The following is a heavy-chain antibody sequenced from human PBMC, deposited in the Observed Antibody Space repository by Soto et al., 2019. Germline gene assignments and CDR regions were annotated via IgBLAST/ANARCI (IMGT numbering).Heavy chain of an antibody. CDR2: IGSSSSYI. Sequence: QVQLVEFGGDLVKPGGSLRLSCAASGFPFSDYYMSWIRQAPGKGLEWVSSIGSSSSYINYADSVKGRFTISRDNAKNSLYLQMHSLRAEDTAVYYCARRRPIGYYNYWGQGTLVTVSA. V-gene: IGHV3-11*05. CDR1: GFPFSDYY. J-gene: IGHJ4*02. D-gene: IGHD3-22*01. CDR3: ARRRPIGYYNY.